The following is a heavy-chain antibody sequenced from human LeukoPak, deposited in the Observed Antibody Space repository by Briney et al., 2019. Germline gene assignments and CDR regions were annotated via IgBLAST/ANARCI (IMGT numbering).Heavy chain of an antibody. CDR2: IKQDGSEK. CDR1: GFTFSTYW. V-gene: IGHV3-7*01. Sequence: GGSLRLSCAASGFTFSTYWMSWVRQAPGKGLKWVANIKQDGSEKYFVDSVEGRFTISRDNAKNSLYLQMNSLRAEDTAVYYCARYDYVWGKTFDIWGQGTMVTVSS. D-gene: IGHD3-16*01. CDR3: ARYDYVWGKTFDI. J-gene: IGHJ3*02.